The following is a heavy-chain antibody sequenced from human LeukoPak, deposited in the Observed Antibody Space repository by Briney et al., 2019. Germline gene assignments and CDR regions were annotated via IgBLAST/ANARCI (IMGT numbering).Heavy chain of an antibody. CDR2: INPSGGST. V-gene: IGHV1-46*01. CDR1: GYTFTSYY. Sequence: ASVKVSCKASGYTFTSYYMHWVRQAPGQGLEWMGIINPSGGSTGYAQKFQGRVTMTRDTSTSTVYMELSSLRSEDTAVYYCARDKSKYFDWLRGPWYFDYWGQGTLVTVSS. CDR3: ARDKSKYFDWLRGPWYFDY. J-gene: IGHJ4*02. D-gene: IGHD3-9*01.